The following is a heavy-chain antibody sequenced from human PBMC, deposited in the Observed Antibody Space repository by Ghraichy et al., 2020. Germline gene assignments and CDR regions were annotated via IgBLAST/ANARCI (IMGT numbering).Heavy chain of an antibody. CDR2: FDPEDGET. Sequence: ASVKVSCKVSGYTLTELSMHWVRQAPGKGLEWMGGFDPEDGETIYAQKFQGRVTMTEDTSTDTAYMELSSLRSEDTAVYYCATVPYYYDSSGSTEYFQHWGQGTLVTVSS. D-gene: IGHD3-22*01. J-gene: IGHJ1*01. CDR1: GYTLTELS. V-gene: IGHV1-24*01. CDR3: ATVPYYYDSSGSTEYFQH.